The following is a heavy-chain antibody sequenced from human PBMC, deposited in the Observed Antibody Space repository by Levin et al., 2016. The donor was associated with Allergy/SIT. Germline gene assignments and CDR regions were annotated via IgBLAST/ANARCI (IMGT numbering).Heavy chain of an antibody. J-gene: IGHJ4*02. CDR2: IYYSGST. CDR3: ARCVRGSSYGSMLNYFDY. V-gene: IGHV4-59*01. D-gene: IGHD5-18*01. Sequence: WIRQPPGKGLEWNGDIYYSGSTTYNPSLKSRVTISVDTSKNQFSLRLNAVTAADTAVYYCARCVRGSSYGSMLNYFDYWGQGTLVTVSS.